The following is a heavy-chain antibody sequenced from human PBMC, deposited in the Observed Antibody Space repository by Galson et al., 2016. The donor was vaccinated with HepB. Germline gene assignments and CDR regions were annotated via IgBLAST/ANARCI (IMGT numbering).Heavy chain of an antibody. Sequence: QSGAEVKKPGESLKISCKGSGYTFSSHWIGWLRQRPEKGLEWMGVIYPGDSDTRYSPSFQGQVTISVDKSISTAYLQWSSLKASDAAIYYCARQDYDILTGFHSPYNAFDIWCQGTEVTVSS. CDR1: GYTFSSHW. D-gene: IGHD3-9*01. J-gene: IGHJ3*02. CDR3: ARQDYDILTGFHSPYNAFDI. CDR2: IYPGDSDT. V-gene: IGHV5-51*01.